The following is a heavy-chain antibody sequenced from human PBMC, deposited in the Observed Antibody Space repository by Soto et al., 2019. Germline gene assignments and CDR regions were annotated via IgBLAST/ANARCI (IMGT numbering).Heavy chain of an antibody. CDR1: GGSISSGGYY. J-gene: IGHJ6*02. D-gene: IGHD2-2*01. CDR2: IYYSGST. Sequence: QVQLQESGPGLVKPSQTLSLTCTVSGGSISSGGYYWSWIRQHPGKGLEWIGYIYYSGSTYYNPSPKSRVNMSVDTSKNQCFLKLSSVTAADTAVYYCAITIVLVPAATFYYYYGMDVWGQGTTVTVSS. V-gene: IGHV4-31*03. CDR3: AITIVLVPAATFYYYYGMDV.